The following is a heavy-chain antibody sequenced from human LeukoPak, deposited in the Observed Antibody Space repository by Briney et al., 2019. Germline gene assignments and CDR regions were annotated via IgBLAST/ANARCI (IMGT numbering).Heavy chain of an antibody. CDR2: FDPEDGET. Sequence: ASVKVSCKASGYTLTELSMHWVRQAPGKGLEWMGGFDPEDGETIYAQKLQGRVTMTEDTSTDTAYMELSSLRSEDTAVYYCATLNYYGSGSFDYWGQGTLVTVSS. CDR1: GYTLTELS. D-gene: IGHD3-10*01. V-gene: IGHV1-24*01. J-gene: IGHJ4*02. CDR3: ATLNYYGSGSFDY.